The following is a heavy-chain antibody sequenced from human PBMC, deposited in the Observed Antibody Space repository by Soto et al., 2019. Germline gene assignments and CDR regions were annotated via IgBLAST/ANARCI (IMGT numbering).Heavy chain of an antibody. D-gene: IGHD3-16*01. CDR3: ARAYYDTKGYSLDP. J-gene: IGHJ5*02. Sequence: PSDPLFLTCDGYVESFSGDYWSRIRQPPGKGMEWIGEINHSGSTNYNPSLKSRVTISVDTSKNQLSVRLSSVTAADTAVYYWARAYYDTKGYSLDPWARVTLVTVSS. CDR1: VESFSGDY. V-gene: IGHV4-34*01. CDR2: INHSGST.